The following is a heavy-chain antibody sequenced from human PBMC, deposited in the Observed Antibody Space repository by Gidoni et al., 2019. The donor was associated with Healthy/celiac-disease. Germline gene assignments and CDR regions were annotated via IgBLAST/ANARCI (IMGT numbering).Heavy chain of an antibody. J-gene: IGHJ3*02. Sequence: EVQLVESGGGLVKPGRSLRLSCTASGFPFGEYAMSWFRQAPGKGLEWVGFMRSKAYGGTTEYAASVKGRFTISRDDSKSIAYLQMNSLKTEDTAVYYCTRDRGPPYYYDSSGYCAFDIWGQGTMVTVSS. CDR2: MRSKAYGGTT. V-gene: IGHV3-49*05. CDR1: GFPFGEYA. CDR3: TRDRGPPYYYDSSGYCAFDI. D-gene: IGHD3-22*01.